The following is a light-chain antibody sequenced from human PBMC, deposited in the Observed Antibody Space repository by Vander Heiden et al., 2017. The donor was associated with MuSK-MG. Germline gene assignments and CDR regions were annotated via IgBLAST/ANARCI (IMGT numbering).Light chain of an antibody. V-gene: IGKV1-6*01. CDR2: AAS. J-gene: IGKJ1*01. Sequence: TQETHSPSSLSASVGDRVTITCRASQAIRNDLAWYQQRPVEAPNRLIYAASNLQTGVPSRFSGSGSGTYFTLTISRLQSEDSATYYCRQDNDYPRTFGQGTKVEIK. CDR1: QAIRND. CDR3: RQDNDYPRT.